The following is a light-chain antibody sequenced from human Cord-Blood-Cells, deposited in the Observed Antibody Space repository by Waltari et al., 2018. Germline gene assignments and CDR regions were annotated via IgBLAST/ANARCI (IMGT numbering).Light chain of an antibody. V-gene: IGKV4-1*01. J-gene: IGKJ3*01. CDR3: QQYYSTPFT. CDR1: QSVLYSSNNKNY. CDR2: WAS. Sequence: DIVMTQSPDSLAMSLGERATINCKSSQSVLYSSNNKNYLAWYQQKPGQPPKLLIYWASTRESGVPDRFSGSGSGTDFTLTISSLQAEDVAVYYCQQYYSTPFTFGPGTKVDMK.